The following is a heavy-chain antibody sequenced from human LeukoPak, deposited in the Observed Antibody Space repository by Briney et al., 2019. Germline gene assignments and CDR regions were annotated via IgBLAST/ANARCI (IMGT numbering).Heavy chain of an antibody. CDR1: GFTFSSYV. D-gene: IGHD6-19*01. J-gene: IGHJ3*02. Sequence: GGSLRLSCAASGFTFSSYVMHWVRQAPGRGLEWVSGISGSGGSTYYADSVKGRFTISRDNSKNTLYLQMNSLRAEDTAVYYCAKIGWDDAFDIWGQGTMVTVSS. V-gene: IGHV3-23*01. CDR2: ISGSGGST. CDR3: AKIGWDDAFDI.